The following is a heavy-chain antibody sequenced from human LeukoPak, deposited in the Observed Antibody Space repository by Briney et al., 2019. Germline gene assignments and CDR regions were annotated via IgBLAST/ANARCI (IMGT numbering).Heavy chain of an antibody. V-gene: IGHV3-7*01. D-gene: IGHD2-21*02. J-gene: IGHJ4*02. CDR2: IRQDGSEK. CDR1: GFTFNSYW. Sequence: PGGSLRLSCAASGFTFNSYWMSWVRQAPGKGLEWVANIRQDGSEKYYVDSVKGRFTISRDNAKNSLYLQMNSLRAEDTAVYYCVRDRDPRNNYFDYWGQGILVTVSS. CDR3: VRDRDPRNNYFDY.